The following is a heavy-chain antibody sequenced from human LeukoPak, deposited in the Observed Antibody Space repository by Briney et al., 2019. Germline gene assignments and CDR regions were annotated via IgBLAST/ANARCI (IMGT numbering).Heavy chain of an antibody. V-gene: IGHV1-18*01. D-gene: IGHD3-22*01. J-gene: IGHJ4*02. CDR1: GYTFTSYG. CDR2: ISAYNGNT. CDR3: ARASLYYDSSPMRFDY. Sequence: GASVKVSCKASGYTFTSYGISWVRQAPGQGLEWMGWISAYNGNTNYAQKLQGRVTMTTDTSTSTAYMELKSLRSDDTAVYYCARASLYYDSSPMRFDYWGQGTLVTVSS.